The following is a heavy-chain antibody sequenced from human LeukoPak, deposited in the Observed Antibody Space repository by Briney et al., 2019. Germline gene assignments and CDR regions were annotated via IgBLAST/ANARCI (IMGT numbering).Heavy chain of an antibody. CDR2: ISYDGSNK. V-gene: IGHV3-30*03. Sequence: PGGSLRLSCAASGFTFSSYGMHWVRQAPGKGLEWVAVISYDGSNKGYADSVKGRFTISRDNAKNSLYLQMNSLRAEDTAVYYCARGRLDYGDYLNWFDPWGQGTLVTVSS. CDR1: GFTFSSYG. J-gene: IGHJ5*02. CDR3: ARGRLDYGDYLNWFDP. D-gene: IGHD4-17*01.